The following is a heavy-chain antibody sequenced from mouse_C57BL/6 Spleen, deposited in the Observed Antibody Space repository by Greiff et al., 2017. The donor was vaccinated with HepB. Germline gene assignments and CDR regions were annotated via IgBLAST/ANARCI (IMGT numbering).Heavy chain of an antibody. CDR2: IDPNSGGT. D-gene: IGHD1-1*01. Sequence: QVQLKESGAELVKPGASVKLSCKASGYTFTSYWMHWVKQRPGRGLEWIGRIDPNSGGTKYNEKFKSKATLTVDKPSSTAYMQLSSLTSEDSAVYYCARDYGSSYPYYFDYWGQGTTLTVSS. V-gene: IGHV1-72*01. J-gene: IGHJ2*01. CDR1: GYTFTSYW. CDR3: ARDYGSSYPYYFDY.